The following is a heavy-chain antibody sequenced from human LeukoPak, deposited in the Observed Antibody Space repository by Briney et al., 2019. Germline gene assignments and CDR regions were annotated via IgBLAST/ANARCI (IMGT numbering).Heavy chain of an antibody. CDR3: ARGSSSWYPDY. CDR2: IYYSGST. V-gene: IGHV4-61*01. CDR1: GGSVSSGSYY. Sequence: SETLSLTCTVSGGSVSSGSYYWSWIRQPPGKGLEWIGYIYYSGSTNYNPSLKSRVTISVDTSKNQFSLKLSSVTAADTAVYYCARGSSSWYPDYWGQGTLVTVS. J-gene: IGHJ4*02. D-gene: IGHD6-13*01.